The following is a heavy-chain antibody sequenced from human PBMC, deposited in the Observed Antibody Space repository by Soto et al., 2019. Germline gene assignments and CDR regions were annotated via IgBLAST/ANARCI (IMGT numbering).Heavy chain of an antibody. CDR3: ARIRPYYYDSSGYRLFDY. CDR2: IYYSGST. CDR1: GGSISSSSYY. D-gene: IGHD3-22*01. Sequence: SETLSLTCTVSGGSISSSSYYWGWIRQPPGKGLEWIGSIYYSGSTYYNPSLKSRVTISVDTSKNQFSLKLSSVTAADTAVYYCARIRPYYYDSSGYRLFDYWGQGTLVTVS. J-gene: IGHJ4*02. V-gene: IGHV4-39*01.